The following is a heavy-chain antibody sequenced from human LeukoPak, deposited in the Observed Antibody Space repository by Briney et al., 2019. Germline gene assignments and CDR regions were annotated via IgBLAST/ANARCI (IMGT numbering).Heavy chain of an antibody. J-gene: IGHJ4*02. V-gene: IGHV3-7*01. CDR1: EFTFSNYW. D-gene: IGHD5-18*01. CDR2: VKQDGSEK. CDR3: VRGQLWSYYHDY. Sequence: GGSLRLSCEASEFTFSNYWMSWVRQAPGKGLEWVANVKQDGSEKYYVDSVKGRFTISRDNAKNSLYLQMNSLRAEDTAVYYCVRGQLWSYYHDYWGQGTLVTVSS.